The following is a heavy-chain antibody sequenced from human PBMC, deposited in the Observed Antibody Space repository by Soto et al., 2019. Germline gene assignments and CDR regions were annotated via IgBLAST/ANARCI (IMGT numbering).Heavy chain of an antibody. CDR2: IYHSGST. D-gene: IGHD3-3*01. J-gene: IGHJ4*02. CDR3: ARVGDFWSGYHLDC. Sequence: EWIGYIYHSGSTYYNPSLKSRVTISVDRSKNQFSLKLSSVTAADTAVYYCARVGDFWSGYHLDCWGQGTLVTVSS. V-gene: IGHV4-30-2*01.